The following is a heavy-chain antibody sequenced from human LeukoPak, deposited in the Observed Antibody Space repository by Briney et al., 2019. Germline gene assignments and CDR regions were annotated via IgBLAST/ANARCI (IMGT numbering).Heavy chain of an antibody. V-gene: IGHV1-2*02. CDR2: INPNSGGT. CDR1: GYTFTGYY. J-gene: IGHJ4*02. CDR3: ARNYDFWSGYYTGAAGY. Sequence: ASVEVSCKASGYTFTGYYMHWVRQAPGQGLEWMGWINPNSGGTNYAQKFQGRVTVTRDTSISTAYMELSRLRSDDTAVYYCARNYDFWSGYYTGAAGYWGQGTLVTVSS. D-gene: IGHD3-3*01.